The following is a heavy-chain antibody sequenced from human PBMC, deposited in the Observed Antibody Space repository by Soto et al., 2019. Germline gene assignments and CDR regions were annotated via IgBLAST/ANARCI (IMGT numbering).Heavy chain of an antibody. CDR3: AKKRVTPSPGTGNYFES. CDR1: GFTFSSCG. J-gene: IGHJ4*02. D-gene: IGHD1-1*01. Sequence: PGGSLRLSCAASGFTFSSCGMHWVRQAPGKGLEWVALIWYDGSNKYYADSVKGRFTISRDNSKNTLYLQMDSLRAEDTAVYYCAKKRVTPSPGTGNYFESWGQGTLVTVSS. CDR2: IWYDGSNK. V-gene: IGHV3-30*02.